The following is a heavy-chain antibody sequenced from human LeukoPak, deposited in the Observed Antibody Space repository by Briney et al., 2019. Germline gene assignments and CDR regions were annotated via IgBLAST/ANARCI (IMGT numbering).Heavy chain of an antibody. CDR3: SKKGGYCSGGSCYSGIDV. Sequence: GGSLRLSCVGSGFTFTSYVMSWVRQAPGKGLEWVSAISGSGGSTYYADSVKGRFTISRDSSKNTLYLQMNSLSAEDTAVYYCSKKGGYCSGGSCYSGIDVWGQGTLVTVSS. CDR1: GFTFTSYV. D-gene: IGHD2-15*01. J-gene: IGHJ4*02. V-gene: IGHV3-23*01. CDR2: ISGSGGST.